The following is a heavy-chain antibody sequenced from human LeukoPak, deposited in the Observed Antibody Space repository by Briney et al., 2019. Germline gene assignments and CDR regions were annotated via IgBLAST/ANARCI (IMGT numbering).Heavy chain of an antibody. V-gene: IGHV3-30*03. Sequence: GGSLRLSCAASGFTFSSFWMTWVRQAPGKGLEWLALISYDGINKYYADSVKGRFTVSKDNSKSTLYLQVNSLRAEDTAVYYCARDSDGMSVWGLGTTVTVSS. CDR1: GFTFSSFW. CDR2: ISYDGINK. J-gene: IGHJ6*02. CDR3: ARDSDGMSV.